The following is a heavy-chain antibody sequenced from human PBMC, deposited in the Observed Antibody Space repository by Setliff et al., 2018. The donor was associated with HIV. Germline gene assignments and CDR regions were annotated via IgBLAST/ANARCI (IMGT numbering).Heavy chain of an antibody. Sequence: ASVKVSCKASGYTFTSYDINWVRQATGQGLEWMGWMNPNSGNTGYAQKFQGRVTITRDTFASTAYMELSSLRSEDTAVYYCARPDSRWYARGRDPLYGMDVWGQGTTVTVSS. V-gene: IGHV1-8*03. CDR1: GYTFTSYD. J-gene: IGHJ6*02. CDR3: ARPDSRWYARGRDPLYGMDV. D-gene: IGHD6-13*01. CDR2: MNPNSGNT.